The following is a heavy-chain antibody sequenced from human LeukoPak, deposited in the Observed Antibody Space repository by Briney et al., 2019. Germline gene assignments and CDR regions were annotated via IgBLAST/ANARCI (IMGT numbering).Heavy chain of an antibody. CDR2: INPNRGGT. CDR3: ARGRGFTMIVGY. CDR1: GYTFTGYY. D-gene: IGHD3-22*01. V-gene: IGHV1-2*02. J-gene: IGHJ4*02. Sequence: ASVKVSCKASGYTFTGYYMHWVRQAPGQGLEWMGWINPNRGGTNYAQKFQGRVTMTRDTSISTAYMELSRLRSNDTAVYYCARGRGFTMIVGYWGQGTLVTVSS.